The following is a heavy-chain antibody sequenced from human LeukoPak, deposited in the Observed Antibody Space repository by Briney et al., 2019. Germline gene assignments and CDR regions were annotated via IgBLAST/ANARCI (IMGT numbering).Heavy chain of an antibody. D-gene: IGHD3-10*01. CDR2: INPNSSDT. J-gene: IGHJ4*02. CDR3: AREAVIRGTIITNFGY. Sequence: ASVNVSSKASGYTFTGHYIHWVRQAPGQGLEWMGWINPNSSDTNYAQKFQGRVTMTRATSISTAYMELSRLSFDDTAVYYCAREAVIRGTIITNFGYGPQETLVTVSS. CDR1: GYTFTGHY. V-gene: IGHV1-2*02.